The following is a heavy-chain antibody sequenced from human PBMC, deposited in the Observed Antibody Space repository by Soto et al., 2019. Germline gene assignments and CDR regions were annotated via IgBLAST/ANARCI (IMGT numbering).Heavy chain of an antibody. Sequence: SETLSLTCAVSGDSISSADYSWNWVRQPPGKGLEWIGYISHSGSTYYNPSLKSRVTISVDRSRNQFSLNLSSVTAADTAVYYCAIYSSGWYPLDYWGQGTLVTVSS. CDR1: GDSISSADYS. V-gene: IGHV4-30-2*01. D-gene: IGHD6-19*01. CDR2: ISHSGST. J-gene: IGHJ4*02. CDR3: AIYSSGWYPLDY.